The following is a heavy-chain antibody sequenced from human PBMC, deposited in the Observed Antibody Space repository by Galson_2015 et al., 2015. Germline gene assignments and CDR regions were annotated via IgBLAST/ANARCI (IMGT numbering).Heavy chain of an antibody. J-gene: IGHJ4*02. CDR1: GFTFSSYS. V-gene: IGHV3-21*01. CDR2: ISSSSSYV. Sequence: SLRLSCAASGFTFSSYSMNWVRQAPGKGLEWVSSISSSSSYVYYADSVKGRFTISRDDAKNSLYLQMNSLRAEDTPVYYCARDAHIDCASSRCYFDYRAQGSLVPVSS. CDR3: ARDAHIDCASSRCYFDY. D-gene: IGHD2-21*01.